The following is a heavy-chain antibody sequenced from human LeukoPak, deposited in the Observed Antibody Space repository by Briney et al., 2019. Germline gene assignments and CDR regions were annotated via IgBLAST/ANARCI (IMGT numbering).Heavy chain of an antibody. CDR3: ARNSYSYGYLTGYYFDF. D-gene: IGHD5-18*01. CDR2: INHSGST. Sequence: RSSETLSLTCAVYGGSLSGYYWSWIRQPPGKGLEWIGEINHSGSTNYNPSLKSRVTVSVDTSKNQFSPNLSSVTAADTAVYYCARNSYSYGYLTGYYFDFWGQGTLVTVSS. J-gene: IGHJ4*02. CDR1: GGSLSGYY. V-gene: IGHV4-34*01.